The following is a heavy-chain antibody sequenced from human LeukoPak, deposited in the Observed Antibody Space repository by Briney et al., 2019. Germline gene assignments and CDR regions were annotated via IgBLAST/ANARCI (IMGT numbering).Heavy chain of an antibody. D-gene: IGHD2-2*01. Sequence: SQTLSLTCTVSGGPISSGDYYWSWIRQPPGKGLEWIGYIYYSGSTYYNPSLKSRVTISVDTSKNQFSLKLSSVTAADTAVYYCARSLGYCSSTSCNRWFDPWGQGTLVTVSS. CDR2: IYYSGST. J-gene: IGHJ5*02. V-gene: IGHV4-30-4*01. CDR1: GGPISSGDYY. CDR3: ARSLGYCSSTSCNRWFDP.